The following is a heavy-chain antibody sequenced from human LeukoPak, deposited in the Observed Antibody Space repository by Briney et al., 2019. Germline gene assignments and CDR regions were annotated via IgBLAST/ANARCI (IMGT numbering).Heavy chain of an antibody. CDR1: RFTFSSYG. J-gene: IGHJ6*02. CDR2: IWYDGGNK. V-gene: IGHV3-33*01. CDR3: ERDNYGMDV. Sequence: PGGSLRLSCAASRFTFSSYGMHWVRPAPGKGLECVAVIWYDGGNKYYADSVKGRFTISRDNSKNTLYLQMNSLRAEDTAVYYCERDNYGMDVWGQGTTVTVSS.